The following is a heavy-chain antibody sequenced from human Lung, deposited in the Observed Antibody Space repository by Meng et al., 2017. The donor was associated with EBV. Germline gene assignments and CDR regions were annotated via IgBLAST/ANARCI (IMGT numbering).Heavy chain of an antibody. CDR2: ISPTSSHI. Sequence: VWFVEWWGDLVKLGGALRPSFVASGPTFSGYTIDWVRQAPGKGLEWVSSISPTSSHIYYADSVKGRFTISRDNAKNSVFLQMNSLRVEDTAVYYCAIPDSSGWGGGSWGQGTLVTVSS. V-gene: IGHV3-21*01. CDR3: AIPDSSGWGGGS. J-gene: IGHJ5*02. D-gene: IGHD6-19*01. CDR1: GPTFSGYT.